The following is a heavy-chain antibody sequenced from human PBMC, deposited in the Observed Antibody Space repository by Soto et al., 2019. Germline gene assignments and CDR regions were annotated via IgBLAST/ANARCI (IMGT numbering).Heavy chain of an antibody. V-gene: IGHV3-30*18. CDR3: AKDEGVPGPEPYYHFYGMDV. CDR1: GFTFSTYG. D-gene: IGHD2-2*01. J-gene: IGHJ6*02. Sequence: PGGSLRLSCAASGFTFSTYGLHWVRQAPGKGLEWVALISFDGGNKYYADSVKGRFTISRDNSKNTLNLQMDSLGAQDTAVYYCAKDEGVPGPEPYYHFYGMDVWGQGTTVTVSS. CDR2: ISFDGGNK.